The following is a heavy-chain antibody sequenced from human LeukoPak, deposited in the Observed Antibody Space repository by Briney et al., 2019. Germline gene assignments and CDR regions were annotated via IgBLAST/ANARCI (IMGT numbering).Heavy chain of an antibody. J-gene: IGHJ4*02. Sequence: GGSLRLSCAASGFTFSSYSMNWVRQAPGKGLEWVANIKQDGSEKYYADSVKGRFTISRDNSKNSLYLQMNSLRSEDTALYYCAKDVRGSTSWYGLDYWGQGTLVTVSS. CDR3: AKDVRGSTSWYGLDY. CDR2: IKQDGSEK. D-gene: IGHD6-13*01. CDR1: GFTFSSYS. V-gene: IGHV3-7*03.